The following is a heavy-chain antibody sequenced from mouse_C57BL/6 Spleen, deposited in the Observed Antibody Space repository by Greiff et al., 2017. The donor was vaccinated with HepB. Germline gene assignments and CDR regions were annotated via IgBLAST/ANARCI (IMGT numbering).Heavy chain of an antibody. J-gene: IGHJ2*01. CDR1: GFTFSDYG. Sequence: EVKLVESGGGLVKPGGSLKLSCAASGFTFSDYGMHWVRQAPEKGLEWVAYISSGSSTIYYADTVKGRFTISIDNAKNTLFLQMTSLRSEDTAMYYCATYGSSLFDYWGQGTTLTVSS. CDR2: ISSGSSTI. CDR3: ATYGSSLFDY. V-gene: IGHV5-17*01. D-gene: IGHD1-1*01.